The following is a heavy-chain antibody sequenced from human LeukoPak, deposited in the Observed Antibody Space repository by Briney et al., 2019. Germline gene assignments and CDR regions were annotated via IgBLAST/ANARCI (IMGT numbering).Heavy chain of an antibody. J-gene: IGHJ6*02. CDR2: ISSSSSYI. V-gene: IGHV3-21*01. Sequence: RGSLRLSCAASGFTFSSYSMNWVRQAPGKGLEWVSSISSSSSYIYYADSVKGRFTISRDNAKNSLYLQMNSLRAEDTAVYYCARDVTMVRGAGYGMDVWGQGTTVTVSS. D-gene: IGHD3-10*01. CDR3: ARDVTMVRGAGYGMDV. CDR1: GFTFSSYS.